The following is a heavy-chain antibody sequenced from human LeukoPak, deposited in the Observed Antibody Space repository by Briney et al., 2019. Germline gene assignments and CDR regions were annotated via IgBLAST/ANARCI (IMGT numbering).Heavy chain of an antibody. V-gene: IGHV1-18*01. CDR2: ISAYNGNT. CDR1: GYTFTSYG. CDR3: ARGPPSIVGATDLDY. Sequence: ASVKVSCKASGYTFTSYGISWVRQAPGQGLEWMGWISAYNGNTNYAQKLQGRVTMTRDTSISTAYMELSRLRSDDTAVYYCARGPPSIVGATDLDYWGQGTLVTVSS. J-gene: IGHJ4*02. D-gene: IGHD1-26*01.